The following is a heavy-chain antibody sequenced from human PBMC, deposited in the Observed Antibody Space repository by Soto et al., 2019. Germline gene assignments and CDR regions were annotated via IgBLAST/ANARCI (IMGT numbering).Heavy chain of an antibody. J-gene: IGHJ4*02. V-gene: IGHV4-34*01. CDR2: INHSGST. CDR3: ARARARIRYCHDSSGHDY. Sequence: SETLSLTCAVYGGSFSGYYWSWIRQPPGKGLEWIGEINHSGSTNYNPSLKSRVTISVDTSKNQFSLKLSSVTAADTAVYYCARARARIRYCHDSSGHDYWGQGTLVTVSS. D-gene: IGHD3-22*01. CDR1: GGSFSGYY.